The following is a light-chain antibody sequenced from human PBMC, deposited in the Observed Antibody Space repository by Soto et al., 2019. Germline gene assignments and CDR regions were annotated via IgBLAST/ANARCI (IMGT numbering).Light chain of an antibody. CDR2: EVS. J-gene: IGLJ2*01. V-gene: IGLV2-14*01. Sequence: QSALTQPASVSGSPGQSITISCTGTSSDVGGYNYVSWYQQHPGKAPKLMIYEVSNRPSGVSNRFSGSKSGNTASLTISGLQAEDEADYYCSSYPRSSTPVFGGGTKLTVL. CDR1: SSDVGGYNY. CDR3: SSYPRSSTPV.